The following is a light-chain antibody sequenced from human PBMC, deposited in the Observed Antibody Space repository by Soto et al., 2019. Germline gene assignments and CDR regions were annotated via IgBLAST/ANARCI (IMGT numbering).Light chain of an antibody. Sequence: DIQMTQSPSTLSASVGDRVTITCRASQSVSSWLAWYQQKPGEVPKLLIYKASSLESGVPSRFSGSGSGTEFTLTISSLQSDDFVIYYCQQYIDNPLTFGGGTKVGIK. V-gene: IGKV1-5*03. CDR2: KAS. CDR3: QQYIDNPLT. J-gene: IGKJ4*01. CDR1: QSVSSW.